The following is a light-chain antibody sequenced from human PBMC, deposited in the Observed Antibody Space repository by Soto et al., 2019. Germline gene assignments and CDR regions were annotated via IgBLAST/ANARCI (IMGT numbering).Light chain of an antibody. CDR3: QSYDSSLNPWV. J-gene: IGLJ3*02. Sequence: QSVLTQPPSVSGAPGQRVTIACTGSSSNIGAGYDVHWYQQLPEKAPKLLIYGNSNRPSGVPDRFSGSKSGTSASLAITGLQSEDEAHYYCQSYDSSLNPWVFGGGTKLTVL. CDR1: SSNIGAGYD. CDR2: GNS. V-gene: IGLV1-40*01.